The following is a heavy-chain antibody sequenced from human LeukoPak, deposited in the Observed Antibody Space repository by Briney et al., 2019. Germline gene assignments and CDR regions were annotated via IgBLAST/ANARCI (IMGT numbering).Heavy chain of an antibody. CDR2: IYYSGST. V-gene: IGHV4-39*01. CDR1: GGSISSSDYY. J-gene: IGHJ6*02. Sequence: SETLSLTCTVSGGSISSSDYYWGWIRQPPGTGLEWSGPIYYSGSTYYNPSLKSRVTISLDTSRNQFSLKLNSVTAADTAVYYCARSDSSSSLVLGSYYGMDVWGQGTTVTVSS. D-gene: IGHD6-6*01. CDR3: ARSDSSSSLVLGSYYGMDV.